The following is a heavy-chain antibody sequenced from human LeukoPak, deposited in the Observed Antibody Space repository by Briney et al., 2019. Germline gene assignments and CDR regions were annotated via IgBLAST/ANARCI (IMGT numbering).Heavy chain of an antibody. J-gene: IGHJ3*02. CDR2: ISYTGST. V-gene: IGHV4-59*01. CDR1: GGSISRYY. CDR3: AREQRYNWNYRAFDI. D-gene: IGHD1-7*01. Sequence: PSETLSLTCTVSGGSISRYYWSWIRQHPGNGLEWIGYISYTGSTTYNSSLKSRVTISLDTSQNQFSLKLSSVTAADTALYYCAREQRYNWNYRAFDIWGQGTMVTVSS.